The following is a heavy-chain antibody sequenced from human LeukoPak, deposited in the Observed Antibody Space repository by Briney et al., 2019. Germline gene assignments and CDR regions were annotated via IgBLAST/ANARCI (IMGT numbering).Heavy chain of an antibody. CDR2: IYHSGST. CDR3: ARRMIPNYSGSGSRFDY. J-gene: IGHJ4*02. D-gene: IGHD3-10*01. Sequence: SETLSLTCAVSGYSISSGYYWGWIRQPPGKGLEWIGSIYHSGSTYYNPSLKSRVTISVDTSKNQFSLKLSSVTAADTAVYYCARRMIPNYSGSGSRFDYWGQGTLVTVSS. CDR1: GYSISSGYY. V-gene: IGHV4-38-2*01.